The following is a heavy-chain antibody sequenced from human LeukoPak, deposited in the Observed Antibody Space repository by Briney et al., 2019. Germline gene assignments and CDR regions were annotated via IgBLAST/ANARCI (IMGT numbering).Heavy chain of an antibody. CDR3: AGEGHYYDSSGYYYGGEDY. Sequence: SETLSLTCTVSGGSISSYYWSWIRQPAGKGLEWIGRIYTRGSTNDNPSLKSRVTMSVDTSKNQFSLKLSSVTAADTAVYYCAGEGHYYDSSGYYYGGEDYWGQGTLVTVSS. V-gene: IGHV4-4*07. D-gene: IGHD3-22*01. CDR2: IYTRGST. CDR1: GGSISSYY. J-gene: IGHJ4*02.